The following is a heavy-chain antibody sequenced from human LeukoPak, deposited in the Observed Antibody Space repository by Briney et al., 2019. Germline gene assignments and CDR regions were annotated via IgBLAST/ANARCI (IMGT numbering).Heavy chain of an antibody. CDR3: PRGGLRSRIDY. CDR1: GYTFTSYG. D-gene: IGHD4-17*01. CDR2: ISAYNGNT. J-gene: IGHJ4*02. V-gene: IGHV1-18*01. Sequence: ASVKVSCKASGYTFTSYGISWVRQAPGQGLEWMGWISAYNGNTNYAQKLQGRVTMTTDTSTRTAYMGLRSLRSDDTAGYYCPRGGLRSRIDYWGQGTLVTVSS.